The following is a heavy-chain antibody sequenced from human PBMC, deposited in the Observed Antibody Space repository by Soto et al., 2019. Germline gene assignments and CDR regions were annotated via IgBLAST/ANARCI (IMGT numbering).Heavy chain of an antibody. CDR2: IYYSGST. CDR1: GGSISSYY. V-gene: IGHV4-59*08. D-gene: IGHD2-15*01. J-gene: IGHJ6*02. Sequence: SETLSLTCTVSGGSISSYYWSWIRQPPGKGLEWIGYIYYSGSTNYNPSLKSRVTISVDTSKNQFSLKLSSVTAADTAVYYCARHHFYCTGGSCYLQAYHYYGLDVWGQGTTVTVSS. CDR3: ARHHFYCTGGSCYLQAYHYYGLDV.